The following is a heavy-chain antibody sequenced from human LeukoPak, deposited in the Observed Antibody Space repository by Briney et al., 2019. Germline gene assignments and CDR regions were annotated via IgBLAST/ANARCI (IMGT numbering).Heavy chain of an antibody. Sequence: SETLSLTCAVYGGSFSGYYWTWIRQSPEKGLEWIAEINHSGSTYYTPSLKSRVSISIDTSKNQFSLKLTSVTAADTAVYYCARGLGTAIVSWVAANNWFDPWAREPWSPSPQ. J-gene: IGHJ5*02. V-gene: IGHV4-34*01. CDR2: INHSGST. CDR1: GGSFSGYY. D-gene: IGHD5-18*01. CDR3: ARGLGTAIVSWVAANNWFDP.